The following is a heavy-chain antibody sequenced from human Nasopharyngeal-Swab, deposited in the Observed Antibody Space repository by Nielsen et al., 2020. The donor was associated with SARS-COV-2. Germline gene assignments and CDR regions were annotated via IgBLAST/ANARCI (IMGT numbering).Heavy chain of an antibody. Sequence: GESLKISCAASGFTFSSYGMHWVRQAPGKGLEWVANVNEAGIEKHYVDSVKGRFTISRDNAKNSLYLQMNSLRAEDTAGYYCVRVGQYDYWGQGTLVTVSS. J-gene: IGHJ4*02. CDR2: VNEAGIEK. D-gene: IGHD3-16*01. CDR3: VRVGQYDY. CDR1: GFTFSSYG. V-gene: IGHV3-7*01.